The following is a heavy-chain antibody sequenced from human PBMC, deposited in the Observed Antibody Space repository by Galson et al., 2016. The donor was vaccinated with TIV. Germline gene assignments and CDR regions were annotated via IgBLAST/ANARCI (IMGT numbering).Heavy chain of an antibody. J-gene: IGHJ6*01. CDR2: ISGGSYSL. CDR1: GFNFRSYA. Sequence: SLRLSCAASGFNFRSYAMNWVRQAPGKGLEWVSLISGGSYSLNYADSVKGRFTISRDDAKNTLSLQMNSLHQGPIGLPPGTLLQEHLWG. V-gene: IGHV3-23*01. CDR3: TLLQEHL.